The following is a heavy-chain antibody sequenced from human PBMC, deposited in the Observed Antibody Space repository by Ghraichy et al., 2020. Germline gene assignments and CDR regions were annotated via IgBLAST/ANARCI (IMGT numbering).Heavy chain of an antibody. CDR1: GFTFSSYE. Sequence: GGSLRLSCAASGFTFSSYEMNWVRQAPGKGLEWVSYISSSGTTIYYADSVKGRFTISRDNAKKSLYLQMISLRAEDTAVYYCARHILYGDNFRVFDSWGQGALVTVS. CDR2: ISSSGTTI. CDR3: ARHILYGDNFRVFDS. J-gene: IGHJ4*02. D-gene: IGHD4-23*01. V-gene: IGHV3-48*03.